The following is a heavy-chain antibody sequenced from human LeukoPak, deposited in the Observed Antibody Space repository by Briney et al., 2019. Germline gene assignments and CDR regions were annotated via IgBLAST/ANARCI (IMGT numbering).Heavy chain of an antibody. J-gene: IGHJ4*02. Sequence: SGGSLRLSCAASGFTFSSYWMSWVRQAPGKGLEWVANIKQDGSQKYYVDSVKGRFTVSRDNAKNSLYLQMNSLRVADTAMYYCANYYNSGPQGDYWGQGTLVTVSS. CDR1: GFTFSSYW. CDR3: ANYYNSGPQGDY. D-gene: IGHD3-10*01. CDR2: IKQDGSQK. V-gene: IGHV3-7*01.